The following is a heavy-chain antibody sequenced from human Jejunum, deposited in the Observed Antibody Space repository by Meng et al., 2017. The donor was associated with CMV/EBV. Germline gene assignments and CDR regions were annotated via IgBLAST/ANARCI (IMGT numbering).Heavy chain of an antibody. J-gene: IGHJ3*02. CDR1: SYY. CDR2: IFCGGST. CDR3: ARGACPGSSCNEFGSSAFDI. D-gene: IGHD2-2*01. Sequence: SYYLGWTRAPPGTLLDWIGIIFCGGSTSYNSSLESRLTMSVDTCRNQFSLRLSSMTAADTAVYYCARGACPGSSCNEFGSSAFDIWGPGTVVTVSS. V-gene: IGHV4-39*07.